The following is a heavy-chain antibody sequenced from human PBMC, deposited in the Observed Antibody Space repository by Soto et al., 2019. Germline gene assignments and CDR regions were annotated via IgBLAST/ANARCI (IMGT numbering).Heavy chain of an antibody. CDR3: AKDRVESGLGEVDY. J-gene: IGHJ4*02. CDR1: GFTFSSHG. V-gene: IGHV3-30*18. Sequence: QVQLVESGGGVVQPGRSLRLSCAASGFTFSSHGMHWVRQAPGKGLEWVAVISYDGSQKYYVDSVKGRFTISRDNSKNTLDLQMNSLRAEDTAVYHCAKDRVESGLGEVDYWGQGTLVTVSS. D-gene: IGHD3-16*01. CDR2: ISYDGSQK.